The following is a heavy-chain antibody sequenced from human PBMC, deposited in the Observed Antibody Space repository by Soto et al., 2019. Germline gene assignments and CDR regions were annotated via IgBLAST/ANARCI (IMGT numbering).Heavy chain of an antibody. CDR1: GYTFTSYG. CDR3: AKITMVRGVLGGTYGMDV. J-gene: IGHJ6*02. V-gene: IGHV1-18*01. Sequence: EASVKVSCKASGYTFTSYGISWVRQAPGQGLEWMGWISAYNGNTNYAQKLQGRVTMTTDTSTSTAYMELGSLRSDDTAVYYCAKITMVRGVLGGTYGMDVWGQGTTVTVSS. D-gene: IGHD3-10*01. CDR2: ISAYNGNT.